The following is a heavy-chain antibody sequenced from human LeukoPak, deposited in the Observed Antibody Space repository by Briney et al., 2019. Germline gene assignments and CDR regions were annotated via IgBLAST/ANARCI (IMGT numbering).Heavy chain of an antibody. CDR3: ARDARERAVAGPFDY. D-gene: IGHD6-19*01. CDR1: GYTFTSYY. Sequence: GASVKVSCKASGYTFTSYYMHWVRQAPEQGLEWMGIINPSGGSTSYAQKFQGRVTMTRDTSTSTVYMELSSLRSEDTAVYYCARDARERAVAGPFDYWGQGTLVTVSS. V-gene: IGHV1-46*01. CDR2: INPSGGST. J-gene: IGHJ4*02.